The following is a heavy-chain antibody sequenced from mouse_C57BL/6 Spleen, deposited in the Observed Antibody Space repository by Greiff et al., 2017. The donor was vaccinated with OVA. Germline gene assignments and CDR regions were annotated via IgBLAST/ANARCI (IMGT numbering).Heavy chain of an antibody. CDR2: IYPGDGDT. D-gene: IGHD1-1*02. CDR1: GYAFSSSW. Sequence: VQLQQSGPELVKPGASVKISCKASGYAFSSSWMNWVKQRPGKGLEWIGRIYPGDGDTNYNGKFKGKATLTADKSSSTAYMQLSSLTSEDAAVYFCARRVYGFDYWGQGTTLTVSS. CDR3: ARRVYGFDY. J-gene: IGHJ2*01. V-gene: IGHV1-82*01.